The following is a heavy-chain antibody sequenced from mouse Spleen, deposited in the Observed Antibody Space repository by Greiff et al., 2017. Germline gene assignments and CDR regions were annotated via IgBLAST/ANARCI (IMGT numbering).Heavy chain of an antibody. D-gene: IGHD1-1*01. CDR3: AYYYGGRNWYFDV. Sequence: EVKLMESGGGLVKPGGSLKLSCAASGFTFSDYGMHWVRQAPEKGLEWVAYISSGGSTIYYADTVKGRFTISRDNAKNTLFLQMTSLRSEDTAMYYCAYYYGGRNWYFDVWGTGTTVTVSS. CDR2: ISSGGSTI. J-gene: IGHJ1*03. V-gene: IGHV5-17*01. CDR1: GFTFSDYG.